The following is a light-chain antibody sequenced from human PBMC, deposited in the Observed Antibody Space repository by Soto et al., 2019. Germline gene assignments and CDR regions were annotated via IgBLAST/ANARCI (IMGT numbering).Light chain of an antibody. Sequence: QSVLTQPAPVSGSPGQSITISCTGTSSDVGGYNYVSWYQQHPGKAPKLMIYDVSNRPSGVSNRFSGSKSGNTASLTISGLQAEDEADYYCSSYTSSSTPVVFGTGTKVTVL. J-gene: IGLJ1*01. CDR1: SSDVGGYNY. CDR3: SSYTSSSTPVV. V-gene: IGLV2-14*01. CDR2: DVS.